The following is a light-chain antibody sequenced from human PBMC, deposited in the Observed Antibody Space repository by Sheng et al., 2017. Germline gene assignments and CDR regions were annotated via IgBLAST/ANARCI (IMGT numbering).Light chain of an antibody. CDR1: QTINAF. CDR2: AAS. CDR3: QQSDTTLALT. V-gene: IGKV1-39*01. Sequence: DIQMTQSPSSLSASVGDSVTITCRASQTINAFLNWYQHQPGKAPRLLIYAASALQSGVPSRFSGSGYGTDFTLTISSLQPEDFAIYYCQQSDTTLALTFGGGPRWSSN. J-gene: IGKJ4*01.